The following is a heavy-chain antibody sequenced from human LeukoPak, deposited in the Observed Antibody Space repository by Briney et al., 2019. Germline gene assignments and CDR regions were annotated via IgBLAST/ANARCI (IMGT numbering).Heavy chain of an antibody. V-gene: IGHV3-33*06. J-gene: IGHJ4*02. CDR2: IWYDGSNK. D-gene: IGHD2-2*02. Sequence: PGGSLRLSCAASGFTFSSYGMHWVRQAPGKGLEWEAVIWYDGSNKYYADSVKGRFTISRDNSKNTLYLQMNSLRAEDTAVYYCAKGLCRSSTSCYTFDYWGQGTLVTVSS. CDR1: GFTFSSYG. CDR3: AKGLCRSSTSCYTFDY.